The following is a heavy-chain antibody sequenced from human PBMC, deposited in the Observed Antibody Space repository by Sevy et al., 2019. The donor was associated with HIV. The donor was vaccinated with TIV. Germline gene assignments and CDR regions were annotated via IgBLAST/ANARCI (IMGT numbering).Heavy chain of an antibody. D-gene: IGHD2-2*01. CDR1: GFSISGYT. CDR2: ISSGSSFI. V-gene: IGHV3-21*01. J-gene: IGHJ4*02. Sequence: GGSLRLSCAASGFSISGYTMNWVHQAPGKGLEWVSSISSGSSFIYYADSLKGRFTISRDNARNLLYLQMNSLRVEDAAVYYCARVGLGDGSGTNCWPNDYWGQGTLVTVSS. CDR3: ARVGLGDGSGTNCWPNDY.